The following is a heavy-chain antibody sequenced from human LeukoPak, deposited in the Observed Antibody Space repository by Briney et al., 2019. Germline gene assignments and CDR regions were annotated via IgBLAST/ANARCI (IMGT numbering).Heavy chain of an antibody. CDR1: GFTLSRHG. Sequence: GGSLRLSCIASGFTLSRHGMNWLRQAPGKGLEWVSGISAGGTFTYYADSVKGRFTISRDNSRNTLYLQMNSLRADDTAVYYCSKDRDDSTCGYYFEFWGQGTLV. D-gene: IGHD1-1*01. CDR3: SKDRDDSTCGYYFEF. J-gene: IGHJ4*02. CDR2: ISAGGTFT. V-gene: IGHV3-23*01.